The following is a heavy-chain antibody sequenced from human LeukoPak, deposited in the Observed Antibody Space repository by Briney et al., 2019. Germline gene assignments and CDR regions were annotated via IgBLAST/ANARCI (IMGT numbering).Heavy chain of an antibody. Sequence: PSQTLSLTCAVYGGSFSGYYWSWIRQPPGNGLEWIGEINHSGSTNYHPSLKSRVTISVDTSKNQFSLKLSSVTAAETAVYYCASLRLGYCSSTSCYEVMDVWGQGTTVTVSS. CDR2: INHSGST. CDR1: GGSFSGYY. CDR3: ASLRLGYCSSTSCYEVMDV. J-gene: IGHJ6*02. V-gene: IGHV4-34*01. D-gene: IGHD2-2*01.